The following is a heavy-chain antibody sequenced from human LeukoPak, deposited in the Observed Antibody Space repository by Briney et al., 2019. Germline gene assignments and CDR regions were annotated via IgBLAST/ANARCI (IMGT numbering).Heavy chain of an antibody. Sequence: SVKVSCKASGGTFSSYAISWVRQAPGQGLEWMGGIIPIFGTANYAQKFQGRVTITADKSTSTAYMELSSLRSEDTAVYYCARVSLDYYDSSGYYYFDYWGQGTLVTVSS. CDR1: GGTFSSYA. J-gene: IGHJ4*02. D-gene: IGHD3-22*01. CDR2: IIPIFGTA. CDR3: ARVSLDYYDSSGYYYFDY. V-gene: IGHV1-69*06.